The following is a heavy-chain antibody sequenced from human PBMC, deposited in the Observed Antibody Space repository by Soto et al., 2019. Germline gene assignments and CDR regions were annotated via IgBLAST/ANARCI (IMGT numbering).Heavy chain of an antibody. CDR1: GFIFSNNG. Sequence: QVQLVESGGGVVQPGRSLRLSCVGSGFIFSNNGMHWVRQTPGKGLEWVAFMSYDGSDTFYADSVKGRFTISSDNSKSPLFLQMRNLRAEDTAMYYCTIVRVSDSALDHLGQGTLVTVSS. V-gene: IGHV3-30*03. CDR3: TIVRVSDSALDH. CDR2: MSYDGSDT. D-gene: IGHD3-10*02. J-gene: IGHJ4*02.